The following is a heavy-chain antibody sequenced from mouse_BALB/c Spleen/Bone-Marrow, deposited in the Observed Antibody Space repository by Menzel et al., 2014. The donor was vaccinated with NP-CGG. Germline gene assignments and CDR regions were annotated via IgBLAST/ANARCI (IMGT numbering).Heavy chain of an antibody. Sequence: EVQLQQSGAELVKPGASVKLSCTASGFNIKDTYMHWVKQRPEQGLEWIGRIDPANGNTKYDPKFQGKATITADTSSNTSYLPLSSLTSEDTTIYYYATFYGYDRRFAYRGPRAPVTVS. V-gene: IGHV14-3*02. CDR1: GFNIKDTY. CDR3: ATFYGYDRRFAY. D-gene: IGHD2-14*01. CDR2: IDPANGNT. J-gene: IGHJ3*01.